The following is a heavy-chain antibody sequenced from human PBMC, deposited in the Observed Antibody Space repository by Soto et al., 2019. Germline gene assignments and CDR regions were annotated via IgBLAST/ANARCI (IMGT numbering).Heavy chain of an antibody. CDR2: INHSGST. CDR3: ARVGGWTGTTNTWLAT. D-gene: IGHD1-7*01. J-gene: IGHJ5*01. V-gene: IGHV4-34*01. CDR1: GGAFRWYY. Sequence: PSEDLSLTCAVYGGAFRWYYLSWIRQPPGKGLEGIGEINHSGSTNYNPSLKSRVTISVDKSKTQFSLKLSSVTAADTDVYYCARVGGWTGTTNTWLATWRHGTLVTVSS.